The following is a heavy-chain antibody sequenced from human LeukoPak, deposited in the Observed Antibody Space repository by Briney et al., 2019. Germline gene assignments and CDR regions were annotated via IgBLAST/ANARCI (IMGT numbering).Heavy chain of an antibody. CDR1: GGSISSSSYY. Sequence: SETLSLTCTVSGGSISSSSYYWGWIRQPPGKGLEWIGSIYYSGSTYYNPSLKSRVTISVDTSKNQFSLKLSSVTAADTAVYYCARDPPYYYDSSGYFDYWGQGTLVTVSS. D-gene: IGHD3-22*01. CDR2: IYYSGST. V-gene: IGHV4-39*07. CDR3: ARDPPYYYDSSGYFDY. J-gene: IGHJ4*02.